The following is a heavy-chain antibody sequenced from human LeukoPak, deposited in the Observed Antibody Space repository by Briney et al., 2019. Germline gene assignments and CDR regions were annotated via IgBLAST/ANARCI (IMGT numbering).Heavy chain of an antibody. CDR2: IYYSGSV. CDR1: GGSISSNNYY. Sequence: SETLSLTCTVSGGSISSNNYYWGWIRQPPGKGLEWIGRIYYSGSVYYNPSLKSRVTISVDTSKNQFSLKLNSVTAADTAVYYCARDSSLVVIAVSQGDFDYWGQGTLVTVSS. D-gene: IGHD2-21*01. V-gene: IGHV4-39*07. CDR3: ARDSSLVVIAVSQGDFDY. J-gene: IGHJ4*02.